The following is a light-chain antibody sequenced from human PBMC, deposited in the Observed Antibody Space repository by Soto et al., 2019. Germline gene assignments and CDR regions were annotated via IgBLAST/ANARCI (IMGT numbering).Light chain of an antibody. CDR1: QGISSY. V-gene: IGKV1-8*01. CDR3: QQYNNWPPIN. J-gene: IGKJ5*01. Sequence: AIRMTHSPSSLSASTGDRVTITFLASQGISSYLAWYQQKPGKAPKLLIYAASTLQSGVPSRFSGSGSGTEFTLTISSLQSEDFAVYYCQQYNNWPPINFGQGTRLEIK. CDR2: AAS.